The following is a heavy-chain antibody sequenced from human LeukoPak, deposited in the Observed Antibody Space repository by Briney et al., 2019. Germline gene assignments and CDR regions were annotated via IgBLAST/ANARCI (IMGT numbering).Heavy chain of an antibody. CDR3: ARCWEHIVVPAANRVWFDP. CDR1: GGSLSGYY. Sequence: SVTLSLTCAVYGGSLSGYYWSWIRQAPGKGREWIGEINHIGSTNYNSSLKSGVTIPVHTSKNQFPLKLGSESAADTAVYYCARCWEHIVVPAANRVWFDPWGQGTLVTVSS. V-gene: IGHV4-34*01. J-gene: IGHJ5*02. D-gene: IGHD2-2*01. CDR2: INHIGST.